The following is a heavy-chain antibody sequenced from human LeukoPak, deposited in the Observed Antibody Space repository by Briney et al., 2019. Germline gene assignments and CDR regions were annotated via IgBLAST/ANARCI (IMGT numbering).Heavy chain of an antibody. Sequence: GGSLRLSCSASGFAFSNYAMHWVRQAPGKGLEYVSAISSNGGNTYYADSVKGRFTISRDNSKNTLYLQMSSLRAEDTAVYYCVTGYSGSWYSFPDYWGQGALVTVSS. CDR3: VTGYSGSWYSFPDY. CDR1: GFAFSNYA. D-gene: IGHD6-13*01. V-gene: IGHV3-64D*06. CDR2: ISSNGGNT. J-gene: IGHJ4*02.